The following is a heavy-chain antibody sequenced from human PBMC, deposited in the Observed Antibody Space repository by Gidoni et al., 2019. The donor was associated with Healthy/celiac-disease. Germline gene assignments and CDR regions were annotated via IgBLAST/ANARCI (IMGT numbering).Heavy chain of an antibody. CDR1: GFTFSSYE. D-gene: IGHD3-22*01. V-gene: IGHV3-48*03. CDR2: ISSSGSTI. Sequence: EVQLVESGGGLVQPGGSLSLSCAASGFTFSSYEMNWVRQAPGKGLEWVSYISSSGSTIYYADSVKGRFTISRDNAKNSLYLQMNSLRAEDTAVYYCARSRYYYDSSGYPDAFDIWGQGTMVTVSS. J-gene: IGHJ3*02. CDR3: ARSRYYYDSSGYPDAFDI.